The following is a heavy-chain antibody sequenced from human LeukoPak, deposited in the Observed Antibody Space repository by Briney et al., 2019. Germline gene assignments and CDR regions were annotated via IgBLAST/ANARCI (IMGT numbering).Heavy chain of an antibody. J-gene: IGHJ4*02. D-gene: IGHD2-21*02. Sequence: EASVKVSCKVSGYTLTELSMHWVRQAPGKGLEWMGGFDPEDGETIYAQKFQGRVTMTEDTSTDTAYMELSSLRSEDTAVYYCARGALAYCGGDCQGQDYWGQGTLVTVSS. V-gene: IGHV1-24*01. CDR3: ARGALAYCGGDCQGQDY. CDR1: GYTLTELS. CDR2: FDPEDGET.